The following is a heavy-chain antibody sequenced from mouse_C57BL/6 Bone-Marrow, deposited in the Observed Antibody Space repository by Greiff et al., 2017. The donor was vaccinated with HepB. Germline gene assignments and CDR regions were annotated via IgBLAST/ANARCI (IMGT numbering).Heavy chain of an antibody. J-gene: IGHJ1*03. D-gene: IGHD1-1*01. V-gene: IGHV5-4*01. CDR1: GFTFSSYA. CDR3: ARDADYYGSSPYWYFDV. CDR2: ISDGGSYT. Sequence: EVKVVESGGGLVKPGGSLKLSCAASGFTFSSYAMSWVRQTPEKRLEWVATISDGGSYTYYPDNVKGRFTISRDNAKNNLYRQMSPLKSEDTAMYYCARDADYYGSSPYWYFDVWGTGTTVTVSS.